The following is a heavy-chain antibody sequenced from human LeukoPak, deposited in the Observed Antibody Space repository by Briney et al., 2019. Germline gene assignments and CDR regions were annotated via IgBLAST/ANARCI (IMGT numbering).Heavy chain of an antibody. D-gene: IGHD2-2*01. CDR3: ARGVCSSTSCYGAVTSSLPDY. CDR2: INHSGST. J-gene: IGHJ4*02. Sequence: SETLSLTCAVYGGSFSGYYWSWVRPPPGKGLEWIGEINHSGSTNYNPSLKSRVTISVDTSRNQFSLKLSSVTAADTAWYYCARGVCSSTSCYGAVTSSLPDYWGQGTLVTVSS. V-gene: IGHV4-34*01. CDR1: GGSFSGYY.